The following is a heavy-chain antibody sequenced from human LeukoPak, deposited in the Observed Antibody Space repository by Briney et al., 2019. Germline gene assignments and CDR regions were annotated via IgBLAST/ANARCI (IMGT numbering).Heavy chain of an antibody. CDR3: ARDGSVPYDY. CDR1: GYTFTGYY. Sequence: ASVKVSCTASGYTFTGYYMHWVRQAPGQGLEWMGWINPNSGGINYAQKFQGRVTMTRDTSISTAYTELSSLRSDDTAVYYCARDGSVPYDYWGQGTLVTVSS. CDR2: INPNSGGI. J-gene: IGHJ4*02. V-gene: IGHV1-2*02.